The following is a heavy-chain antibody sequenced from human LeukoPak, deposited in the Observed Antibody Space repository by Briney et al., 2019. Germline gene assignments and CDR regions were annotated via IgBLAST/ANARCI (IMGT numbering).Heavy chain of an antibody. CDR2: ISSSSSTI. Sequence: PGGSLRLSCAASGFTFSSYSMNWVRQAPGKGLEWVSYISSSSSTIFYADSVKGRFTISRDNAKNSLYLQVNSLRDEDTAVYYCARSDGYNFPEFDYWGQGTLVTVSS. D-gene: IGHD5-24*01. V-gene: IGHV3-48*02. J-gene: IGHJ4*02. CDR3: ARSDGYNFPEFDY. CDR1: GFTFSSYS.